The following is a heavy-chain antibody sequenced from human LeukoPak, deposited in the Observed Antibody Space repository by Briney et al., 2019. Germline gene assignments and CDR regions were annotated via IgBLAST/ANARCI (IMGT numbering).Heavy chain of an antibody. V-gene: IGHV3-23*01. J-gene: IGHJ4*02. CDR2: ISSTGGTT. CDR1: GITFSSYG. Sequence: PGGSLRLSCAASGITFSSYGMSWVRQAPGKGLEWVSSISSTGGTTYYADSVKGRFTLSRDNSKNTLYLQMNSLRAEDTAVYYCAKDSAKKYDDYWGQGTLVTVSS. D-gene: IGHD2/OR15-2a*01. CDR3: AKDSAKKYDDY.